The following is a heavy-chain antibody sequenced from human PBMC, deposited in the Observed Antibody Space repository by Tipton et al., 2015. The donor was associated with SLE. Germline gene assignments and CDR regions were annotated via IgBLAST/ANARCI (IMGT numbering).Heavy chain of an antibody. CDR2: IHASGST. D-gene: IGHD3-9*01. J-gene: IGHJ5*02. CDR1: GGSISGHY. Sequence: TLSLTCTVSGGSISGHYWTWIRQPPGKGLEWIGYIHASGSTYYNPSLKSRVSISLDTSKNEFSLKLSSVTAADTAVYYCAGGGFDYPKWFDPWGQGTLVTVSS. V-gene: IGHV4-59*11. CDR3: AGGGFDYPKWFDP.